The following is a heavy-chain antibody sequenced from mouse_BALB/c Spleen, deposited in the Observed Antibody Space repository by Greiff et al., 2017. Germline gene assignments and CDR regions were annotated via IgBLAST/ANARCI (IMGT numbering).Heavy chain of an antibody. CDR3: AREGYGSRFAY. D-gene: IGHD1-1*01. CDR2: ISYDGSN. Sequence: QSGPGLVKPSQSLSLTCSVTGYSITSGYYWNWIRQFPGNKLEWMGYISYDGSNNYNPSLKNRISITRDTSKNQFFLKLNSVTTEDTATYYCAREGYGSRFAYWGQGTLVTVSA. J-gene: IGHJ3*01. CDR1: GYSITSGYY. V-gene: IGHV3-6*02.